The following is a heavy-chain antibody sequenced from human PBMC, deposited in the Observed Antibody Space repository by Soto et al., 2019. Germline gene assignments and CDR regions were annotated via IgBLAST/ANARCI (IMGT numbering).Heavy chain of an antibody. V-gene: IGHV4-39*01. Sequence: PSETLSLTCTVSGGSISSSSYYWGWIRQPPGKGLEWIGSIYYSGSTYYNPSLKSRVTISVDTSKNQFSLKLSSVTAADTAVYYCARTLYAIHIVVVVAATWYFDYWGQGTLVTVSS. CDR1: GGSISSSSYY. CDR2: IYYSGST. D-gene: IGHD2-15*01. J-gene: IGHJ4*02. CDR3: ARTLYAIHIVVVVAATWYFDY.